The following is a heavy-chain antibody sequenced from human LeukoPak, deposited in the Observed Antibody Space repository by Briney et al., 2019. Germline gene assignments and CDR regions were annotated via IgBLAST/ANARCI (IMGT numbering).Heavy chain of an antibody. CDR3: ARDDYYDSSGYPDYYYYGIDV. J-gene: IGHJ6*02. CDR2: IYSGGST. V-gene: IGHV3-66*01. Sequence: GGSLRLSCAASGFTVSSNYMSWVRQAPGKGLEWVSVIYSGGSTYYADSVKGRFTISRDNSKNTLYLQMNSLRAEDTAVYYCARDDYYDSSGYPDYYYYGIDVWGQGTTVTVSS. D-gene: IGHD3-22*01. CDR1: GFTVSSNY.